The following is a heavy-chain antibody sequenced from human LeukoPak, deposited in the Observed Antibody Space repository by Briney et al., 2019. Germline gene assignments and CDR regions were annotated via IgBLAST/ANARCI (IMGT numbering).Heavy chain of an antibody. CDR1: GGSISSYY. V-gene: IGHV4-59*01. Sequence: SETLSLTCTVSGGSISSYYWSWIRQPPGKGLEWIGYIYYSGSTNYNPSLKSRVTISVDTSKNQFSLKLSSVTAADTAVYYCTRVAYYDYVWGSPAHYFDYWGQGTLVTVSS. CDR3: TRVAYYDYVWGSPAHYFDY. J-gene: IGHJ4*02. D-gene: IGHD3-16*01. CDR2: IYYSGST.